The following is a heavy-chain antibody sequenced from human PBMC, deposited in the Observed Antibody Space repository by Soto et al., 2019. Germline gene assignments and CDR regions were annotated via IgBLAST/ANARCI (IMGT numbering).Heavy chain of an antibody. CDR2: IYNDGTYS. CDR1: GFIFKMYW. V-gene: IGHV3-74*01. CDR3: TRGPRPISTGTGAY. D-gene: IGHD3-10*01. Sequence: GGSLRLSCAASGFIFKMYWMHWVRQSPGKGLVWISRIYNDGTYSDYADSVRGRFTISRDNVNDTLYLQMNDLRAEDSGLYYCTRGPRPISTGTGAYWGQGTQVTVSS. J-gene: IGHJ4*02.